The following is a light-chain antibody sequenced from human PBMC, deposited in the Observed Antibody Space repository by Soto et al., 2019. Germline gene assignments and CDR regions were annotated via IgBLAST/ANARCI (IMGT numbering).Light chain of an antibody. Sequence: IEMTLSPASLSASDGDRVTITCRASQTIATYLNWFEHKSGRAPKLLIYTSSSVNSGVSSRFRGSGSGTDFTLTINDVQPEDSATYYCQQSYSSLVTFGAGTKVEIK. CDR3: QQSYSSLVT. V-gene: IGKV1-39*01. CDR1: QTIATY. J-gene: IGKJ4*01. CDR2: TSS.